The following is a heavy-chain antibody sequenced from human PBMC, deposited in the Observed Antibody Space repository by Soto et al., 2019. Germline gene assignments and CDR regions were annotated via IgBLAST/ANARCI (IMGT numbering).Heavy chain of an antibody. Sequence: EVQLVESGGGLVQPGRSLRLSCAASGFTFDDYAMHWVRQAPGKGLEWVSGISWNSGSIGYADSVKGRFTISRDSAKNSLYLQMNSLRAEDTALYYCAKDIYYDTSGANFDYWGQGTLVTVSS. CDR2: ISWNSGSI. J-gene: IGHJ4*02. CDR3: AKDIYYDTSGANFDY. CDR1: GFTFDDYA. D-gene: IGHD3-22*01. V-gene: IGHV3-9*01.